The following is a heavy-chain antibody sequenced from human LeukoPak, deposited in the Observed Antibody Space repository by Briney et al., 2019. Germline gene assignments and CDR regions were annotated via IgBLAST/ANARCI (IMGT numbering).Heavy chain of an antibody. D-gene: IGHD5-12*01. Sequence: SETLPLTCTVSGGSISSSSYYWGWIRQPPGKGLEWIGSIYYSGSTYYNPSLKSRVTISVDTSKNQFSLKLSSVTAADTAVYYCARHGYSGYSYYFDYWGQGTLVTVSS. V-gene: IGHV4-39*01. J-gene: IGHJ4*02. CDR3: ARHGYSGYSYYFDY. CDR1: GGSISSSSYY. CDR2: IYYSGST.